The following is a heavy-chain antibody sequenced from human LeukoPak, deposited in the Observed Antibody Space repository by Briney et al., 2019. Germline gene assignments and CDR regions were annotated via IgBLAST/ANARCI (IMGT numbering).Heavy chain of an antibody. CDR2: IIPIFGTA. J-gene: IGHJ5*02. CDR1: GGTFSSYA. V-gene: IGHV1-69*05. CDR3: AREEDYYDSSGSPRSWFDP. Sequence: SVKVSCKASGGTFSSYAISWVRQAPGQGLEWMGRIIPIFGTANYAQKFQGRVTITKDESTSTAYLELSSLRSEDTAVYYCAREEDYYDSSGSPRSWFDPWGQGTLVTVSS. D-gene: IGHD3-22*01.